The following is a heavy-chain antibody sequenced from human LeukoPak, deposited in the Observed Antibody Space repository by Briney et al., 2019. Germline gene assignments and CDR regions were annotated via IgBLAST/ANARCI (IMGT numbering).Heavy chain of an antibody. J-gene: IGHJ4*02. CDR2: ISGNGGST. CDR1: GFTFSIHA. V-gene: IGHV3-23*01. Sequence: GGSLRLSCAASGFTFSIHAMSWVRQAPGQGLEWVSTISGNGGSTYYADSVKGRFTISRDNSKNTLYLQMGSLRAEDMAVYYCARGMATNGFDYWGQGTLVTVSS. D-gene: IGHD5-24*01. CDR3: ARGMATNGFDY.